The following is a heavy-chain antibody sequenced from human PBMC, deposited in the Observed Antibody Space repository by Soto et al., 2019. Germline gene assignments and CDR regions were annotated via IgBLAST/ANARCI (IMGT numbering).Heavy chain of an antibody. J-gene: IGHJ5*02. V-gene: IGHV4-34*01. CDR3: ARGKGVLRFLEWALRFDP. CDR2: INHSGST. D-gene: IGHD3-3*01. CDR1: GGSFSGYY. Sequence: SETLSLTCAVYGGSFSGYYWSWIRQPPGKGLEWIGEINHSGSTNYNPSLKSRVTISVDTSKNQFSLKLSSVTAADTAVYYCARGKGVLRFLEWALRFDPWGQGTLVTVSS.